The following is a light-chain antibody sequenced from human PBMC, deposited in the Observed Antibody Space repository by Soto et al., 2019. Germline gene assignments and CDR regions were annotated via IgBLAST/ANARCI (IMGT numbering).Light chain of an antibody. V-gene: IGLV2-23*01. Sequence: QPVLTQPASVSGSPGQSITISCTGTSSDVGSYNLVSWYQQHPGKAPKLMIYEGSKRPSGVSNRFSGSKSGNTASLTISGLQAEDEADYYCCSYAGSRIVVVFGGGTKVTVL. CDR2: EGS. J-gene: IGLJ2*01. CDR3: CSYAGSRIVVV. CDR1: SSDVGSYNL.